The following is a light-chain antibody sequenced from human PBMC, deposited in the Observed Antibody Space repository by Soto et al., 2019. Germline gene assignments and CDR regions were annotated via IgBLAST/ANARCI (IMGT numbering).Light chain of an antibody. Sequence: QSALTQPPSVSGSPGQSVTISCTGTSSDVGSYNRVSWYQQPPGTAPKLMIYEVSNRPSGVPDRFSRSKSGNTASLTISGLQAEDEAYYYCSSYTSSSIVFGGGTKVTVL. CDR3: SSYTSSSIV. CDR2: EVS. CDR1: SSDVGSYNR. V-gene: IGLV2-18*02. J-gene: IGLJ2*01.